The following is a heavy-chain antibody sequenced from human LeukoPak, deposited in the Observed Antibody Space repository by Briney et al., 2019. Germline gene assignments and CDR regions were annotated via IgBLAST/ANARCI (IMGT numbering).Heavy chain of an antibody. D-gene: IGHD6-6*01. CDR3: AKLWQLVPEN. CDR1: GFTFSSYA. V-gene: IGHV3-23*01. Sequence: GGSLRLSCAASGFTFSSYAMAWVRQAPGKGLEWVSTISGSSTTTYYADSVKGRFTISRDNTGNALSLQMNSLRVEDTAVYYCAKLWQLVPENWGQGALVTVSS. CDR2: ISGSSTTT. J-gene: IGHJ4*02.